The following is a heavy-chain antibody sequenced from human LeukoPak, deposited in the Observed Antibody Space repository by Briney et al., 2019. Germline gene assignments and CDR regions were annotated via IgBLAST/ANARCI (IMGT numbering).Heavy chain of an antibody. CDR1: GGSMNSFY. Sequence: SETLSLTCTVSGGSMNSFYWSWIRQPAGKGLEWIGRIYASGSSNYNPSLKSRVTISIDTSKNQFSLKLSSVTAADTAVYHCARARVGATSEDALDIWGKGTMVTVSS. CDR3: ARARVGATSEDALDI. CDR2: IYASGSS. D-gene: IGHD1-26*01. J-gene: IGHJ3*02. V-gene: IGHV4-4*07.